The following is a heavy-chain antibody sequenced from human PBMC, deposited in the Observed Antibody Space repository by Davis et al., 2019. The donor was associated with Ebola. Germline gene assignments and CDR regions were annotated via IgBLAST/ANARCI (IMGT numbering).Heavy chain of an antibody. D-gene: IGHD6-19*01. J-gene: IGHJ4*02. CDR2: INHSGST. CDR1: GGSISSGGYS. CDR3: ARASGWFYDY. V-gene: IGHV4-30-2*01. Sequence: LRLSCAVSGGSISSGGYSWSWIRQPPGKGLEWIGEINHSGSTNYNPSLKSRVTISVDTSKNQFSLKLSSVTAADTAVYYCARASGWFYDYWGQGTLVTVSS.